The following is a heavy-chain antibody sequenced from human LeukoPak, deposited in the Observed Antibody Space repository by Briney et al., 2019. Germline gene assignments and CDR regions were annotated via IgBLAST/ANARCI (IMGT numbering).Heavy chain of an antibody. D-gene: IGHD7-27*01. CDR2: FDPEDGET. V-gene: IGHV1-24*01. CDR1: GYTFTNYY. Sequence: ASVKVSCKTSGYTFTNYYIHWVRQAPGKGLEWMGGFDPEDGETIYAQKFQGRVTMTEDTSTDTAYMELSSLRSEDTAVYYCASVIGATGDLYYFDYWGQGTLVTVSS. CDR3: ASVIGATGDLYYFDY. J-gene: IGHJ4*02.